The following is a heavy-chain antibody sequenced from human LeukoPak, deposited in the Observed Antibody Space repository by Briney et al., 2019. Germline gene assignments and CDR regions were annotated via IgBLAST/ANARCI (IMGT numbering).Heavy chain of an antibody. V-gene: IGHV3-23*01. CDR3: AKASWVSTADAVL. J-gene: IGHJ4*02. D-gene: IGHD3-16*01. CDR1: GFIFGSYA. CDR2: LRGNGDT. Sequence: PGGSLTLSCAASGFIFGSYAMSWVREAPARGLEWVSSLRGNGDTFYADSVKGRFTLSRDESRNTVYLHLNELRVEDTAVYYCAKASWVSTADAVLWGQGTVVTVSS.